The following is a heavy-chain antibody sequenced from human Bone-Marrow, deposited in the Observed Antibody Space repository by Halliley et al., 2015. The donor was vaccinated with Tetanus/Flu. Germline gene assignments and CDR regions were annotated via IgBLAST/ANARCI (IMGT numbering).Heavy chain of an antibody. CDR2: INTGGRPI. V-gene: IGHV3-48*03. D-gene: IGHD6-6*01. CDR3: VRGPYSYSSADY. Sequence: LEWLSYINTGGRPIYYADSVKGRFTISRDNSKQSLYLEMSSLRAEDTAVYYCVRGPYSYSSADYWGQGVRVTVSS. J-gene: IGHJ4*02.